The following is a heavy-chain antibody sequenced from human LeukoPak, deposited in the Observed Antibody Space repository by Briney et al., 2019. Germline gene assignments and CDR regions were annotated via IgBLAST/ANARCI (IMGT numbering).Heavy chain of an antibody. D-gene: IGHD1-7*01. CDR2: IYHSGST. V-gene: IGHV4-38-2*02. CDR3: ARPSQKYNWNYPFRY. Sequence: SETLSLTCTVSGYSISSGYYWGWIRQPPGKGLEWIGSIYHSGSTYYNPSLKSRVTISVDTSKNQFSLKLSSVTAADTAVYYCARPSQKYNWNYPFRYWGQGTLVTVSS. CDR1: GYSISSGYY. J-gene: IGHJ4*02.